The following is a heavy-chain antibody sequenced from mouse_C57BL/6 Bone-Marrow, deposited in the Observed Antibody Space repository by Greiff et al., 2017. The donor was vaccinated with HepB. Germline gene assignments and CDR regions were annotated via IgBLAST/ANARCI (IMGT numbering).Heavy chain of an antibody. J-gene: IGHJ4*01. CDR2: ISGGGGNT. D-gene: IGHD1-1*01. CDR3: ARHEDYGSSMDY. V-gene: IGHV5-9*01. CDR1: GFTFSSYT. Sequence: EVKLMESGGGLVKPGGSLKLSCAASGFTFSSYTMSWVRQTPEKRLEWVATISGGGGNTYYPDSVKGRFTISRDNAKNTLYLQMSSLRSEDTALYYCARHEDYGSSMDYWGQGTSVTVSS.